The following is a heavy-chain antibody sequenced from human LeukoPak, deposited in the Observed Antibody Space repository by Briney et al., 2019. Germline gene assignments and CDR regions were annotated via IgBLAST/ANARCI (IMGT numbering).Heavy chain of an antibody. Sequence: SETLSLTCTVSGVSISSGGYYWSWIRQHPGKGLEWIGYIYYSGSTYYNPSLKSRVTISVDTSKNQFSLKLSSVTAADTAVYYCARECSSTSCYSGTNSDYWGQGTLVTVSS. CDR2: IYYSGST. CDR1: GVSISSGGYY. CDR3: ARECSSTSCYSGTNSDY. D-gene: IGHD2-2*02. V-gene: IGHV4-31*03. J-gene: IGHJ4*02.